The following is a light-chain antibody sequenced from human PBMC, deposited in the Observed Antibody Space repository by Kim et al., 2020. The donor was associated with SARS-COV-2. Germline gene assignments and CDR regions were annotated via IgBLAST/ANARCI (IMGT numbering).Light chain of an antibody. Sequence: QSALTQPRSVSGSPGQSVTISCTGTISDVGTYNYVSWYQQNPGKAPKLMIYDVTKRPSGVPDRFSGSKSGNTAPLTISGLQAEDEADYYCCSYAGSYTLFGGGTQLTVL. CDR2: DVT. V-gene: IGLV2-11*01. J-gene: IGLJ3*02. CDR3: CSYAGSYTL. CDR1: ISDVGTYNY.